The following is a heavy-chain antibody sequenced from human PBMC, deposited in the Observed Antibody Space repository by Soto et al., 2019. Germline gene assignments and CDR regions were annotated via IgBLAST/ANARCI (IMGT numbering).Heavy chain of an antibody. D-gene: IGHD3-22*01. CDR1: GYAFTTYA. V-gene: IGHV1-3*01. CDR2: INAGNGDT. Sequence: ASVKVSCKASGYAFTTYAIHWVRQAPGQRLEWLGWINAGNGDTKYSQKFQGRVTITRDKSANTAYMELSSLRSEDTAVYYCARALGVVVIDSWGQGTLVTVSS. J-gene: IGHJ4*02. CDR3: ARALGVVVIDS.